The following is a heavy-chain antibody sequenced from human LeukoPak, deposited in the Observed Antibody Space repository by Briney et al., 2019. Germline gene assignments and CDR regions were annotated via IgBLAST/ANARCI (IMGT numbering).Heavy chain of an antibody. V-gene: IGHV3-30-3*01. CDR1: GFTFSSYT. D-gene: IGHD3-16*01. CDR3: AREELGSSLGFDP. Sequence: GGSLRLSCAASGFTFSSYTIHWVRQPPGKGLEWVAVISFDGSNKYYADSVKGRFTISRGNSKNTLYLQMNSLRAEDTAVYYCAREELGSSLGFDPWGQGTLATVSS. J-gene: IGHJ5*02. CDR2: ISFDGSNK.